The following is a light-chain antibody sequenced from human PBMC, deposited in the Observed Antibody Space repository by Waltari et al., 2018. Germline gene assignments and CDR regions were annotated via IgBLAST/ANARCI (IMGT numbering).Light chain of an antibody. CDR3: LQRSLWPWT. CDR1: QTVSTD. Sequence: APLPRRVSQTVSTDLAWFQQKPGQAPRLLIYDASNRATGIPARFSGSGSGTDFSLTISSLEPEDFAVYYCLQRSLWPWTFGQGTKVAVK. J-gene: IGKJ1*01. V-gene: IGKV3-11*01. CDR2: DAS.